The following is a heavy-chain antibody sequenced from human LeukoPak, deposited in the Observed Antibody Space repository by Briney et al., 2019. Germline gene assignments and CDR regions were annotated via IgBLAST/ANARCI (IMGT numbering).Heavy chain of an antibody. D-gene: IGHD3-22*01. J-gene: IGHJ4*02. CDR2: IYYSGHS. CDR1: GGSISSSSYY. V-gene: IGHV4-39*01. Sequence: SETLSLTCTVSGGSISSSSYYWGWIRQPPGKGLEWIGSIYYSGHSYYNPSLKSRVTISVDTSTNQFSLSLSSVTAADTAVYYCAKHEGIHYYHSSGYLYAFDSWGQGALVTVSS. CDR3: AKHEGIHYYHSSGYLYAFDS.